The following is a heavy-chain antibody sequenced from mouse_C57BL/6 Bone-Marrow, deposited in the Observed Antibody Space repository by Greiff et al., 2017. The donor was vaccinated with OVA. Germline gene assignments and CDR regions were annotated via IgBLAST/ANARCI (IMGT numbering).Heavy chain of an antibody. D-gene: IGHD6-1*01. CDR1: GFTFSSYG. CDR3: ARGVPFRDYFDY. J-gene: IGHJ2*01. V-gene: IGHV5-6*01. Sequence: EVQVVESGGDLVKPGGSLKLSCAASGFTFSSYGMSWVRQTPDKRLEWVATISSGGSYTYYPDSVKGRFTISRDNAKNTLYLQMSSLKSVDTAMYYCARGVPFRDYFDYWGQGTTLTVSS. CDR2: ISSGGSYT.